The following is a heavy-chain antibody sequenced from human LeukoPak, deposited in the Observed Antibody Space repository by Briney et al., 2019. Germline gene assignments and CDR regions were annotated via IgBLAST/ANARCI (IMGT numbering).Heavy chain of an antibody. J-gene: IGHJ4*02. CDR2: ISSSSTYI. Sequence: GGSLRLSCAASGFTFSTYSMNWVRQAPGKGLEWVSSISSSSTYIYYADSVKGRFTISRDNAKNSLYLQMNSLRAEDTAVYYCARDLNTGHSSGWYIDYWGQGTLVTVSS. D-gene: IGHD6-19*01. V-gene: IGHV3-21*01. CDR1: GFTFSTYS. CDR3: ARDLNTGHSSGWYIDY.